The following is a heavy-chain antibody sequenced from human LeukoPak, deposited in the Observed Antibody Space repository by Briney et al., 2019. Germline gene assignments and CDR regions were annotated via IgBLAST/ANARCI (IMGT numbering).Heavy chain of an antibody. Sequence: GGSLRLSCAASGFTLSTYWMTWVRQAPGKGQEWVANIRQDGSEKYYVDSVKGRFTISRDNAKNSLYLQMNSLRAEDTAVYYCAQGGSEIYYFYHGMDVWGRGTTVTVSS. J-gene: IGHJ6*02. V-gene: IGHV3-7*01. CDR1: GFTLSTYW. D-gene: IGHD3-10*01. CDR2: IRQDGSEK. CDR3: AQGGSEIYYFYHGMDV.